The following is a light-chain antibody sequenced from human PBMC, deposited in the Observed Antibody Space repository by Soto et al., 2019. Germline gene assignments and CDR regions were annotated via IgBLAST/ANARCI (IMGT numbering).Light chain of an antibody. CDR1: QSVRGSY. J-gene: IGKJ2*03. CDR2: GAS. V-gene: IGKV3-20*01. Sequence: EIVLTQSPGTLSLSPGERATLSCRASQSVRGSYLAWYQQSPGQAPRLLIQGASSRATGIPDRFSGSGSGTDLALTKNGLQYEDCAVYCCQQYNNWLYSSGEGTKVDIK. CDR3: QQYNNWLYS.